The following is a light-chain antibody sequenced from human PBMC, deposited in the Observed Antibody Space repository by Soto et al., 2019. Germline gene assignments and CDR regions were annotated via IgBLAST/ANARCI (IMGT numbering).Light chain of an antibody. CDR1: ESDGFS. CDR2: GAS. J-gene: IGKJ1*01. Sequence: VLTQSPVTLSVSPGERATLSCRASESDGFSLAWFQQKPGQAPRLLIYGASTRATGIPVRFSGSGSGTEFTLTISSLQSEDLAVYFCQQYYDWRTFGQGTRWIS. V-gene: IGKV3-15*01. CDR3: QQYYDWRT.